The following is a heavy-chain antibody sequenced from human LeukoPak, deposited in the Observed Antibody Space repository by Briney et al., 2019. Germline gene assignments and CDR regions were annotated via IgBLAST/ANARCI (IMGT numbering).Heavy chain of an antibody. CDR1: GFTLSSCG. CDR3: AKEPPYSNYASYMDV. D-gene: IGHD4-11*01. CDR2: IWYDGSNK. J-gene: IGHJ6*03. Sequence: GRSLTLSCAASGFTLSSCGMQWVRQARGEGREWGAVIWYDGSNKYYADSVKGRFTISRDNSKNTLYLQMNSLRAEHTAVYSCAKEPPYSNYASYMDVWGKGTTVTVSS. V-gene: IGHV3-33*06.